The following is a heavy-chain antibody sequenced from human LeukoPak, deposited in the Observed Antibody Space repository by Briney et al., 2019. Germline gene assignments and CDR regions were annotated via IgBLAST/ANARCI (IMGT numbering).Heavy chain of an antibody. Sequence: SETLSLTCTVSGGSISSYYWSWIRQPPGKGLEWIGYIYYSGSTNYNPSLKSRVTISVDTSKNQFSLKLSSVTAADTAVYYCARHTYSSGWPDAFDIWGQGTMVTVSS. CDR3: ARHTYSSGWPDAFDI. CDR1: GGSISSYY. D-gene: IGHD6-19*01. V-gene: IGHV4-59*01. CDR2: IYYSGST. J-gene: IGHJ3*02.